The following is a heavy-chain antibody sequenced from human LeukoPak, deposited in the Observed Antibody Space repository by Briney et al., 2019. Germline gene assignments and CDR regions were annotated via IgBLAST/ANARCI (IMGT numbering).Heavy chain of an antibody. Sequence: SVKVSCKASGGTFSSYAISWARQAPGQGLEWMGRIIPILGIANYAQKFQGRVTITADKSTSTAYMELSSLRSEDTAVYYCARYSDGGSSDYFDYWGQGTLVTVSS. D-gene: IGHD2-15*01. CDR2: IIPILGIA. CDR1: GGTFSSYA. CDR3: ARYSDGGSSDYFDY. V-gene: IGHV1-69*04. J-gene: IGHJ4*02.